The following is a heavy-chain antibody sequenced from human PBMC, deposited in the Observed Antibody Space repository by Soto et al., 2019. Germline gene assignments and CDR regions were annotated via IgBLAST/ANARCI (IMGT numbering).Heavy chain of an antibody. J-gene: IGHJ4*02. Sequence: GGSLRLSCAASGFIFSSYWMHWVRQVPGKGLEWVAVINSEGTSATYADSVKGRFAISRDNAKKTLYLQMNSLRAEDTAVYYCARDYDSSGFYSGHWGQGTLVTVSS. CDR1: GFIFSSYW. D-gene: IGHD3-22*01. CDR3: ARDYDSSGFYSGH. V-gene: IGHV3-74*03. CDR2: INSEGTSA.